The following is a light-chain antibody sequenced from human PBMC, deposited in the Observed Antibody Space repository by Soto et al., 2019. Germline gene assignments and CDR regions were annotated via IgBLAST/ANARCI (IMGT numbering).Light chain of an antibody. J-gene: IGKJ1*01. CDR2: AAS. CDR1: QGINIF. Sequence: DIQLTQSPSFLSASVVERFSITCRASQGINIFLAWFQQKPGKAPNLLISAASTLQSGVPPRFSGSGSETEFTLTITSLQPEDSATYYCQQYNSYRTFGQGTKVDIK. V-gene: IGKV1-9*01. CDR3: QQYNSYRT.